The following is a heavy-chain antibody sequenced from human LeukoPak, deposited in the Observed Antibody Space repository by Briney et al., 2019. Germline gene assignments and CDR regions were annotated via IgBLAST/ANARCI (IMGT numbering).Heavy chain of an antibody. CDR3: ATDMVGYCGDVTCYSEAY. Sequence: ASVKVSCKVSGYSLTALSMHWVRQAPGKGLEWMGGFDPEVGKTMYAEKLDGRLTVTDDTSTDTAYMQLSSLRLEDTAVYYCATDMVGYCGDVTCYSEAYWGQGTLVTVSS. V-gene: IGHV1-24*01. CDR1: GYSLTALS. CDR2: FDPEVGKT. J-gene: IGHJ4*02. D-gene: IGHD2-21*01.